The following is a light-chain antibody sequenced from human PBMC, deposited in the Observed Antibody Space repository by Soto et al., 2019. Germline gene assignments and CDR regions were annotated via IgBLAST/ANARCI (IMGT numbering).Light chain of an antibody. J-gene: IGLJ1*01. CDR2: EVN. CDR3: SSYTSSSTLYV. CDR1: SSDVGAYNF. Sequence: QSVLTQPPSASGSPGQSVTISCIGTSSDVGAYNFVSWYQQHPGKVPKLMIYEVNKRPSGVPDRFSGSKSGNTASLTVSGLQAEDEADYYCSSYTSSSTLYVFGTGTKVTVL. V-gene: IGLV2-8*01.